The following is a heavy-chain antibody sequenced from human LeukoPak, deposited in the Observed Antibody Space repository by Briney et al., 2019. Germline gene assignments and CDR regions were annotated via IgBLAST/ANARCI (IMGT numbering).Heavy chain of an antibody. Sequence: PGRSLRLSCAASGFTFSNYAVHWVRQAPGKGLEWVAVISYDGSNKYYAGSVKGRFTISRDNSKNTLYLQMNSLRAEDTAVYYCARLYSSSWYKSLDIWGQGTMVTVSS. CDR2: ISYDGSNK. V-gene: IGHV3-30*04. J-gene: IGHJ3*02. CDR1: GFTFSNYA. CDR3: ARLYSSSWYKSLDI. D-gene: IGHD6-13*01.